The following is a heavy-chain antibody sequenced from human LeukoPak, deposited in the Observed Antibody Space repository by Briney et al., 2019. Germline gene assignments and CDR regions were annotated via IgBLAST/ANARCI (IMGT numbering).Heavy chain of an antibody. Sequence: SGGSLRLSCAASGFTFSSYGMSWVRQAPGKGLEWVSAISGSGGSTYYADSVKGRFTISRDNSKNTLYLQMNSLRAEDTAVYYCARGDGSGWYLGRWFDPWGQGTLVTVSS. D-gene: IGHD6-19*01. CDR3: ARGDGSGWYLGRWFDP. CDR2: ISGSGGST. J-gene: IGHJ5*02. V-gene: IGHV3-23*01. CDR1: GFTFSSYG.